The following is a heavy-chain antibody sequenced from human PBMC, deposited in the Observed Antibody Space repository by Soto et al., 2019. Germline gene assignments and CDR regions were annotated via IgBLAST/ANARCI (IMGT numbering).Heavy chain of an antibody. J-gene: IGHJ4*02. CDR1: GFTFSNYY. CDR3: ARVPPRDGYNFDH. V-gene: IGHV3-11*01. CDR2: ISSSTNII. Sequence: QVQLVESGGGLVKPGGSLRLSCAASGFTFSNYYMSWIRQAPGKGLEWVSYISSSTNIIHYADSVKGRFTISRDNAKNSLYLQMNSLRVEDTAVYYCARVPPRDGYNFDHWCQGTLVSVSS. D-gene: IGHD5-12*01.